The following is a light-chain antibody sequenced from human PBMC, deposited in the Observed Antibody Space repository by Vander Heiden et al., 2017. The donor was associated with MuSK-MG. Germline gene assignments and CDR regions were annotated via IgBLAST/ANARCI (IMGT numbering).Light chain of an antibody. Sequence: SVLTQPPSSSATPRQRVTISCSGSSSNIGSNTVNWYQQLPGTAPKLLIYRNNQRPSGVPDRFSGSKSGTSASLAISGLQSEDEADYYCAAWDDSLNGVVFGGGTKLTVL. CDR2: RNN. CDR3: AAWDDSLNGVV. V-gene: IGLV1-44*01. J-gene: IGLJ2*01. CDR1: SSNIGSNT.